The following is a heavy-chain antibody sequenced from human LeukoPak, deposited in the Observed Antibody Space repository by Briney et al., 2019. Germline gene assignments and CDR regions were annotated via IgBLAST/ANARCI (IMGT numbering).Heavy chain of an antibody. CDR2: IYYSGST. D-gene: IGHD6-19*01. J-gene: IGHJ6*03. V-gene: IGHV4-39*07. Sequence: SETLSLTCTVSGGSISSSSYYWGWIRQPPGKGLEWIGSIYYSGSTYYNPSLKSRVTISVDTSKNQFSLKLSSVTAADTAVYYCARGGAGSWYYYYYYMDVWGKGTTVTVSS. CDR3: ARGGAGSWYYYYYYMDV. CDR1: GGSISSSSYY.